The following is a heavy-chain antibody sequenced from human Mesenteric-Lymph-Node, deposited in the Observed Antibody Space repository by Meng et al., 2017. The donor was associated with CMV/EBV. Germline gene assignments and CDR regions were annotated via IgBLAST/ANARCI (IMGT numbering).Heavy chain of an antibody. J-gene: IGHJ5*02. CDR1: GGTFSSYA. V-gene: IGHV1-69*05. CDR2: IIPFFGTA. CDR3: ATDHRVGARTA. Sequence: SVKVSCKASGGTFSSYAITWVRQAPGQGLEWMGAIIPFFGTANYAQTFQGRVTIITDESTSTAYMELSRLTSEDTAVYYCATDHRVGARTAWGQGTLVTVSS. D-gene: IGHD1-26*01.